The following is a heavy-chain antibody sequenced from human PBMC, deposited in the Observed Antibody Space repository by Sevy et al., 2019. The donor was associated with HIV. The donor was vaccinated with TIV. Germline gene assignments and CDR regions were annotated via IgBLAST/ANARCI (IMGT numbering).Heavy chain of an antibody. V-gene: IGHV4-39*01. J-gene: IGHJ3*02. Sequence: ETLSLTCTVSGGSISSSSYYWGWIRQPPGKGLEWIGSIYYSGSTYYNPSLKSRVTISVDTSKNQFSLKLSSVTAADTAVYYCAVPTQWELNRDAFDIWGQGTMVTVSS. CDR2: IYYSGST. D-gene: IGHD1-26*01. CDR3: AVPTQWELNRDAFDI. CDR1: GGSISSSSYY.